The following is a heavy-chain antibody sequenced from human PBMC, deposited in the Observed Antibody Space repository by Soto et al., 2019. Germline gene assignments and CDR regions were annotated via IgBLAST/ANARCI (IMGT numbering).Heavy chain of an antibody. CDR1: GGNIVGHG. CDR2: INHSGST. V-gene: IGHV4-34*01. Sequence: SVPISLPCSVVGGNIVGHGCRRISQPPRNGLEWIGEINHSGSTNYNPSLKSRVTISVDTSKNQFSLKLSSVTAADTAVYYCARGYYYGSGSYYNRGVSDYWGQGTLVTVSS. D-gene: IGHD3-10*01. J-gene: IGHJ4*02. CDR3: ARGYYYGSGSYYNRGVSDY.